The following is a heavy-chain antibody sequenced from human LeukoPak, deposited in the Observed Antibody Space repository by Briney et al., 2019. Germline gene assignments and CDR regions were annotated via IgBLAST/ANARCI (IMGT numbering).Heavy chain of an antibody. CDR1: GYTFTSYG. V-gene: IGHV1-18*01. Sequence: ASVKVSCKASGYTFTSYGISWVRQAPGQGREWMGWISAYNGNTNYAQKLQGRVTMTTDTSTSTAYMDLSSLRSDDTAVYYCARDGLEYYYDSSGYYFSDYWGQGTLVTVSS. CDR3: ARDGLEYYYDSSGYYFSDY. D-gene: IGHD3-22*01. CDR2: ISAYNGNT. J-gene: IGHJ4*02.